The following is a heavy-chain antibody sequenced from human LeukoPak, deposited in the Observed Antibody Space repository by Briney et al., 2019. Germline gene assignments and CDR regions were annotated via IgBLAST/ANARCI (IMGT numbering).Heavy chain of an antibody. V-gene: IGHV3-21*01. D-gene: IGHD6-6*01. J-gene: IGHJ3*02. Sequence: PGGSLRLSCSASGFTFSSYSMNWVRQAPGKGLEWVSSISTSSIYIYYADSVKGRFTISRDNAKNSLYLQMNSLRAEDTAMYFCASVRPPDDAFDIWGQGTRVTVSS. CDR1: GFTFSSYS. CDR3: ASVRPPDDAFDI. CDR2: ISTSSIYI.